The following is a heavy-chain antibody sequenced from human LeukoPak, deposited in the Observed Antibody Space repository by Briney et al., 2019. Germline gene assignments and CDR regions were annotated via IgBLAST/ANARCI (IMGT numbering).Heavy chain of an antibody. V-gene: IGHV1-2*02. J-gene: IGHJ3*02. CDR2: MNPNSGGT. CDR1: VYTFTSYY. CDR3: ARDLDYYGSGSFFNI. Sequence: ASVTVSCKASVYTFTSYYMHWVRQAPGQGLEWMGWMNPNSGGTNYAQKFQGRVSMTRDTSITTAYMELSRLRSDDTAVYYCARDLDYYGSGSFFNIWGQGTMVTVSS. D-gene: IGHD3-10*01.